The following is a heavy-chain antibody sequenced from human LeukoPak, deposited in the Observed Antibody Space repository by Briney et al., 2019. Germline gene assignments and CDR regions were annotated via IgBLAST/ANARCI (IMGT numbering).Heavy chain of an antibody. J-gene: IGHJ4*02. V-gene: IGHV3-33*01. D-gene: IGHD2-21*01. CDR1: GLPFNTYG. CDR2: IWYDGSKK. Sequence: PGGSLRLSCAVSGLPFNTYGMHWVRQAPGKGLEWVAVIWYDGSKKYYADSVKGRFTISRDNSKNLLYLQMSSLSAEDTAVYYCATSSGESDHDYFDYWGQGTLVTVSS. CDR3: ATSSGESDHDYFDY.